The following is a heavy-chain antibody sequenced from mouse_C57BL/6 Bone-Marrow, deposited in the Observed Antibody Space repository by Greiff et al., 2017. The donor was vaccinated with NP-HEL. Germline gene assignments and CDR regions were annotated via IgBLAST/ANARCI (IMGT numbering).Heavy chain of an antibody. V-gene: IGHV7-3*01. J-gene: IGHJ1*03. CDR3: VGLRYFDV. CDR2: IRNKANGYTK. Sequence: EVKLVESGGGLVQPGGSLSLSCAASGFTFTDYYMSWVRQPPGKALEWLGFIRNKANGYTKEYSASVKGRFTISRDNSQSILYLQMNALRAEDSATYYCVGLRYFDVWGTGTTVTVSS. D-gene: IGHD2-2*01. CDR1: GFTFTDYY.